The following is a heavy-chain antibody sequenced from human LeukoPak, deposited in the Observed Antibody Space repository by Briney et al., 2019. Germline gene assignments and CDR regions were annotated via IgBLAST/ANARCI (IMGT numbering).Heavy chain of an antibody. CDR3: ARIMGRGYCISTSCRGDWFDP. J-gene: IGHJ5*02. D-gene: IGHD2-2*01. CDR1: GGSISRSNW. CDR2: IYHSGCT. Sequence: SETLSLTCAVSGGSISRSNWWSWVRQPPGKGLEWIGEIYHSGCTNYNPSLKSRVTISVDKSKNQFSLKLSSVTAADTAVYYCARIMGRGYCISTSCRGDWFDPWGQGTLVTVSS. V-gene: IGHV4-4*02.